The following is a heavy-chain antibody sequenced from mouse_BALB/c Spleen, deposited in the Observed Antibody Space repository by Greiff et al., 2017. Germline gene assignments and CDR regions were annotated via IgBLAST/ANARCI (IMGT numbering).Heavy chain of an antibody. V-gene: IGHV5-9-4*01. D-gene: IGHD1-1*01. CDR1: GFTFSSYA. Sequence: EVQLVESGGGLVKPGGSLKLSCAASGFTFSSYAMSWVRQSPEKRLEWVAEISSGGSYTYYPDTVTGRFTISRDNAKNTLYLEMSSLRSEDTAMYYCARDPHYYGSSYRYFDVWGAGTTVTVSS. CDR3: ARDPHYYGSSYRYFDV. CDR2: ISSGGSYT. J-gene: IGHJ1*01.